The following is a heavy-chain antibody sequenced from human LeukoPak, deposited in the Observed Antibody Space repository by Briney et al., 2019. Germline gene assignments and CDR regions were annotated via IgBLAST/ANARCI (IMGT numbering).Heavy chain of an antibody. CDR1: GYSISSGYY. Sequence: SESLSLTCTVSGYSISSGYYWGWIRQPPGKGLEWIGSIYHSGSTSYNPSLKSRVTISVDTSKNQFSLNLGSVTAADTAVYYCAREGEPGSLDYWGQGTLVTVSS. CDR3: AREGEPGSLDY. J-gene: IGHJ4*02. V-gene: IGHV4-38-2*02. CDR2: IYHSGST. D-gene: IGHD1-14*01.